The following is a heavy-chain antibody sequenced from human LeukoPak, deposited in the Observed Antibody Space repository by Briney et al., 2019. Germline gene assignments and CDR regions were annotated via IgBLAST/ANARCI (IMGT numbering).Heavy chain of an antibody. J-gene: IGHJ4*02. D-gene: IGHD6-19*01. Sequence: SETLSLTCTVSGGSISSYYWSWIRQPPGKGLEWIGYIYYSGSTNYNPSLKSRVTISVDTSKNQFSLKLSSVTAADTAVYYCARHGGSSGWYGGFDYWGQGTLVTVSS. V-gene: IGHV4-59*08. CDR2: IYYSGST. CDR3: ARHGGSSGWYGGFDY. CDR1: GGSISSYY.